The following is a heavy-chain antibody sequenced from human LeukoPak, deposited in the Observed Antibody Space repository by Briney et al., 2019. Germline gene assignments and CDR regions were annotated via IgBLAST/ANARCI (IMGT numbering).Heavy chain of an antibody. V-gene: IGHV5-51*01. CDR3: ARRVNYNGHYFDY. CDR2: IYPGDSDT. D-gene: IGHD1-7*01. Sequence: GESLKISCKGSGYSFTSYWIGWVRQMPGKGLEWLGIIYPGDSDTRYSPSFQGQVTISADNSLTTAYLQWSSLKASDTATYFCARRVNYNGHYFDYWGQGTLVTVS. J-gene: IGHJ4*02. CDR1: GYSFTSYW.